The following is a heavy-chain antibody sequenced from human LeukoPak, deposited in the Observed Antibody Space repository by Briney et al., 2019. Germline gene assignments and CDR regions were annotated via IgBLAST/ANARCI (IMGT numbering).Heavy chain of an antibody. CDR3: ASHYSSSPLDY. CDR2: IYYSGST. V-gene: IGHV4-39*01. CDR1: GGSISSSSYY. D-gene: IGHD6-6*01. J-gene: IGHJ4*02. Sequence: SETLSLTCTVSGGSISSSSYYWGWIRQPPGKGLEWIGSIYYSGSTYYNPSLKSRVTISVDTSKNQFSLKLSSVTAADTAVYYCASHYSSSPLDYWGQGTLVTASS.